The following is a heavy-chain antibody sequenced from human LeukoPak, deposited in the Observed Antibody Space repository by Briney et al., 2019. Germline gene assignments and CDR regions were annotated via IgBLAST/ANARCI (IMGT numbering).Heavy chain of an antibody. D-gene: IGHD6-19*01. CDR1: GFTFSNAW. CDR3: TTDRGSGWYGDY. Sequence: GGSLRLSCAASGFTFSNAWMSWVRQAPGKGLEWVGRIKSKPDGGTTDYAAPVKGRFTISRDDSKNTLYLQMNSLKTEDTAVYYCTTDRGSGWYGDYWGQGTLVTVSS. V-gene: IGHV3-15*01. J-gene: IGHJ4*02. CDR2: IKSKPDGGTT.